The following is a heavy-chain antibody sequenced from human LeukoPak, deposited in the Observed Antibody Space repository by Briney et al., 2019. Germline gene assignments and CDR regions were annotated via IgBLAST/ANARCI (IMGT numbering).Heavy chain of an antibody. Sequence: ASVKVSCKSSGYTFTSYGFTWVRQPPGQGLEWMGWIGAYNGNTNYVQKLQGRVTMSTDTSTSTVYMELRSLRSDDTAVYYCARGGLTESVDYWGQGTLVTVSS. CDR3: ARGGLTESVDY. J-gene: IGHJ4*02. CDR2: IGAYNGNT. V-gene: IGHV1-18*01. CDR1: GYTFTSYG. D-gene: IGHD3-10*01.